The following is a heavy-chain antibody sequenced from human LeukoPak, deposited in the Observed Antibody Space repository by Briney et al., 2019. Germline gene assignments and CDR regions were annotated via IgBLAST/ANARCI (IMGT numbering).Heavy chain of an antibody. D-gene: IGHD5-18*01. V-gene: IGHV4-61*02. Sequence: SETLSLTCTVSGGSISSGSYYWSWIRQPAGKGLEWIGRIYTSGSTNYNPSLKSRVTISVDTSKNQFSLKLSSVTAADTAVYYCARGGSGYSYGLFDYWGQGTLVTVSS. CDR2: IYTSGST. CDR1: GGSISSGSYY. CDR3: ARGGSGYSYGLFDY. J-gene: IGHJ4*02.